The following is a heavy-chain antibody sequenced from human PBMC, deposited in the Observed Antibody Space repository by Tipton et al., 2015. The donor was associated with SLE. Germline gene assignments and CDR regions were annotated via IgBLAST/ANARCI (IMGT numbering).Heavy chain of an antibody. V-gene: IGHV4-34*01. J-gene: IGHJ4*02. D-gene: IGHD7-27*01. Sequence: TLSLTCAVYGGSFSGYYWSWIRQPPGKGLEWIGEINHSGSTNYNPSLKSRLTISVDTSKNQFSLKLNSVTAADTAVYYCARRPDWGSEVRIPFDYWGQGTLVTVSS. CDR3: ARRPDWGSEVRIPFDY. CDR1: GGSFSGYY. CDR2: INHSGST.